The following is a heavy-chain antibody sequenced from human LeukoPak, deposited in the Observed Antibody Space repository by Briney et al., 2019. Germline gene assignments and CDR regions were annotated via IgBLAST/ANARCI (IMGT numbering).Heavy chain of an antibody. J-gene: IGHJ2*01. CDR2: TNYSGST. Sequence: SETLSLTCAVYGGSFSGYYWSWIRQPPGKGLEWIGETNYSGSTNYNPSLKSRVIISVDTSKNQFSLKLSSVTAADTAVYFCARHGAVSDYWYFDLWGRGTLVTVSS. D-gene: IGHD6-19*01. V-gene: IGHV4-34*01. CDR1: GGSFSGYY. CDR3: ARHGAVSDYWYFDL.